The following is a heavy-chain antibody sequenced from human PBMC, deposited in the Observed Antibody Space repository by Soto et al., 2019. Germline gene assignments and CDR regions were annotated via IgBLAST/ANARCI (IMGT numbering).Heavy chain of an antibody. CDR1: GFTFSSYG. J-gene: IGHJ1*01. Sequence: QVQLVESGGGVVQPGRSLRLSCAASGFTFSSYGMLWVRQAPGKGLGWMAVIWDDGSNKYYADSVKGRFTMSRDNSKSPLYMRMNSLRAEDTAAYYCVKDEGLYCSGGSCPQYSQNWCQGTLVTVFS. CDR2: IWDDGSNK. CDR3: VKDEGLYCSGGSCPQYSQN. D-gene: IGHD2-15*01. V-gene: IGHV3-33*06.